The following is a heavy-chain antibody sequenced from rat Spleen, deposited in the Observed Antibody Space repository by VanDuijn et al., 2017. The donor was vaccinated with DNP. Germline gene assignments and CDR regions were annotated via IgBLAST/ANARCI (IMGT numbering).Heavy chain of an antibody. CDR1: GFTFSDYD. D-gene: IGHD1-11*01. Sequence: EVQLVESGGDLVQPGRSMKLSCAASGFTFSDYDMAWVRQAPTKGLEWVTTATASEGGAYYRDSVRGRFTISRDNAERTLYLQMSSLRSEDMATYYCARYSFRRIWDYWGQGVSVTVSS. CDR2: ATASEGGA. CDR3: ARYSFRRIWDY. J-gene: IGHJ2*01. V-gene: IGHV5-25*01.